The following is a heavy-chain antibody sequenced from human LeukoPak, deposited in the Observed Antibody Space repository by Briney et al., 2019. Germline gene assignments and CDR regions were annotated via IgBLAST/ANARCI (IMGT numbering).Heavy chain of an antibody. CDR2: IIPIFGTA. D-gene: IGHD3-10*01. J-gene: IGHJ3*02. V-gene: IGHV1-69*05. CDR3: ARDHTTGNAFDI. Sequence: GASVKVSCKASGGTFSSYAIGWVRQAPGQGLERMGGIIPIFGTANYAQKFQGRVTITTDESTSTAYMELSSLRSEDTAVYYCARDHTTGNAFDIWGQGTMVTVSS. CDR1: GGTFSSYA.